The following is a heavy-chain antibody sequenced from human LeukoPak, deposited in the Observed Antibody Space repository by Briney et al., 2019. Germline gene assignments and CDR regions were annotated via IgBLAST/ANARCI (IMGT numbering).Heavy chain of an antibody. Sequence: GGSLRLSCVGSGFTFSSYAMTWVRQAPGKGLEWVSSIRGSGDGTSYADSVKGRFSISRDNSKNTLYLQMNSLRAEDTAVYYCAKDGDWLLDYWGQGTLVTVSS. CDR1: GFTFSSYA. CDR3: AKDGDWLLDY. J-gene: IGHJ4*02. CDR2: IRGSGDGT. D-gene: IGHD3/OR15-3a*01. V-gene: IGHV3-23*01.